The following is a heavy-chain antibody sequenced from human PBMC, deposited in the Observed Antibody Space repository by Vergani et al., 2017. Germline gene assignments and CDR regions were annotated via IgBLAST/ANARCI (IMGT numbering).Heavy chain of an antibody. CDR2: IYYSGST. V-gene: IGHV4-59*01. CDR1: GGSLSSYY. CDR3: ARFGPRTVDY. Sequence: QVQLQESGPGLVKPSETLSLTCTVSGGSLSSYYWSWIRQPPGKGLEWVGYIYYSGSTNYNPSLKSRVTISVDTSKNQFSLKLSSVTAADTAVYYCARFGPRTVDYWGQGTLVTVSS. D-gene: IGHD3/OR15-3a*01. J-gene: IGHJ4*02.